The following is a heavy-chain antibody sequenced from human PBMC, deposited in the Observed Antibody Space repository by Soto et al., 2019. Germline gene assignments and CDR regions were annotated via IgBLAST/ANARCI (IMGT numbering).Heavy chain of an antibody. D-gene: IGHD3-3*01. CDR1: CGSISSYY. V-gene: IGHV4-59*08. CDR3: ARQTEAGVWSGYLGAFDI. J-gene: IGHJ3*02. CDR2: IYYSGST. Sequence: SETLSLTCTVSCGSISSYYWSWIRQPPGKGLEWIGYIYYSGSTNYNPSLKSRVIISVDTSKNQFSLKLSSVTAADTAVYYCARQTEAGVWSGYLGAFDIWGQGTMVTVSS.